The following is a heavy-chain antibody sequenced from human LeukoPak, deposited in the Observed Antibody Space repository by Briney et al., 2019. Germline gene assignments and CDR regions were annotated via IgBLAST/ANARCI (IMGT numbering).Heavy chain of an antibody. CDR2: INPNSGGT. V-gene: IGHV1-2*06. CDR3: ARDNRYYGSGSYYNFDY. J-gene: IGHJ4*02. CDR1: GYTFTGYY. Sequence: ASVKVSCKASGYTFTGYYIHWVRQAPGQGLEWMGRINPNSGGTNYAQKFQGRVTMTRDTSISTAYMELSRLRSDDTAVYYCARDNRYYGSGSYYNFDYWGQGTLVTVSS. D-gene: IGHD3-10*01.